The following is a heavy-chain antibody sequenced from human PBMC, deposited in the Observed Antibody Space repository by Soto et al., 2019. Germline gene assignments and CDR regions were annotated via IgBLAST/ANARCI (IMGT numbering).Heavy chain of an antibody. CDR3: ARLGSGLDV. J-gene: IGHJ6*02. CDR1: GFTFSSYA. Sequence: GGSLRLSCAASGFTFSSYALSWVRQAPGKGLEWVSIISGTGGKTYYADPVKGRFTISRDNSKNTLYLQMNSLRVEDTAVYYCARLGSGLDVWGQGTTVTVSS. D-gene: IGHD3-9*01. V-gene: IGHV3-23*01. CDR2: ISGTGGKT.